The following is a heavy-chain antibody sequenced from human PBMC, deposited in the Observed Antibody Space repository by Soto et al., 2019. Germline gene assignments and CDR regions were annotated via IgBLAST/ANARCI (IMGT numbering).Heavy chain of an antibody. CDR1: GVSINSGDYY. D-gene: IGHD3-16*01. Sequence: QVQLQASGPGLVKPSQTLSLTCTVSGVSINSGDYYWSWIRQSPGKGLEWIGYIYHSGSTYYNPSLKSRVIMSLETSKNQFSLELSSVTAGDTAVYSCARGLGGGGLYFDDWGQGTLVTVSS. V-gene: IGHV4-30-4*01. CDR2: IYHSGST. J-gene: IGHJ4*02. CDR3: ARGLGGGGLYFDD.